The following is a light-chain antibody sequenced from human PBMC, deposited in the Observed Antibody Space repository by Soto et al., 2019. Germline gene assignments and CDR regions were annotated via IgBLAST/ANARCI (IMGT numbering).Light chain of an antibody. Sequence: IVMTLTPLSLSVTPGEPASISCKSIQSLLHITGETFLFWYLQKKGQSPQLXIYEVSTRVSGVPDRFSGSGSGTDFKLEISRVETDDVGIYYCMQSTQLPPTFGQGTRLEIK. V-gene: IGKV2D-29*02. CDR2: EVS. CDR1: QSLLHITGETF. J-gene: IGKJ5*01. CDR3: MQSTQLPPT.